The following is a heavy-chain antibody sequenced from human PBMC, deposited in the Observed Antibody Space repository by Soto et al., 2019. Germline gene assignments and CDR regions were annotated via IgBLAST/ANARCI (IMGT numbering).Heavy chain of an antibody. D-gene: IGHD2-15*01. J-gene: IGHJ5*02. V-gene: IGHV3-21*01. Sequence: EVQLVESGGGLVKPGGSLRLSCAASGFSFSSYSMNWVRQAPGKGLEWVSSISSSARNINYADSVKGRFTISRDNAKKSMYLQMNSLRAEDTAVYYCARGYTGYCSGGTCYWFDPWGQGTLVTVSS. CDR2: ISSSARNI. CDR3: ARGYTGYCSGGTCYWFDP. CDR1: GFSFSSYS.